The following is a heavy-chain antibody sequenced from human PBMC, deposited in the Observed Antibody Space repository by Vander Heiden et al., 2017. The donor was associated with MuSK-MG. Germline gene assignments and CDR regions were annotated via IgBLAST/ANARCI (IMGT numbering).Heavy chain of an antibody. CDR1: GGSIGSEGYF. CDR2: IYYTGGT. Sequence: QVQLQESGPRLAKPSPTLSLTCTVSGGSIGSEGYFWTWIRQHPGKALELIGYIYYTGGTFQNPSRKRRLSVSVDTSKNQFSLILTSITAADTAVYYCARGSPQLGIDYWGQGTLVTVSS. D-gene: IGHD1-1*01. V-gene: IGHV4-31*03. J-gene: IGHJ4*02. CDR3: ARGSPQLGIDY.